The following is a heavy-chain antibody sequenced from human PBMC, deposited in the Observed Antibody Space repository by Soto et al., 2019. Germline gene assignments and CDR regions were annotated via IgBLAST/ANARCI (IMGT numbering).Heavy chain of an antibody. D-gene: IGHD2-21*02. CDR2: ITSDGKSK. V-gene: IGHV3-74*01. CDR3: ARESGDWPLNWFDP. CDR1: GFNFSNHC. Sequence: GGSLRLSCAASGFNFSNHCMHWVRQRPAEGLVWVSRITSDGKSKAYAESVTGRFAISRDNAKNTLYLQMNGLTAEDTAVYYCARESGDWPLNWFDPWGQGTLVTVSS. J-gene: IGHJ5*02.